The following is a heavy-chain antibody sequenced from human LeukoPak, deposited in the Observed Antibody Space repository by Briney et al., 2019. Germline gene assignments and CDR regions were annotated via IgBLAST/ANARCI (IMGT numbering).Heavy chain of an antibody. CDR2: IYPGDSDT. Sequence: GESLKISCKGSGYSFTSYWIGWVRQMPGKGLEWMGIIYPGDSDTRYSPSFQGQVTISADTSISTAYLQWSSLKASDTAMYYCARLRGYCSSTSCYIPYYFDYWGQGTLVTVSS. J-gene: IGHJ4*02. CDR1: GYSFTSYW. D-gene: IGHD2-2*02. CDR3: ARLRGYCSSTSCYIPYYFDY. V-gene: IGHV5-51*01.